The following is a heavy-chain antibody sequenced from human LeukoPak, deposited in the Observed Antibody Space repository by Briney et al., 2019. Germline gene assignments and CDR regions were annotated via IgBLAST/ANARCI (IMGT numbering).Heavy chain of an antibody. V-gene: IGHV1-69*04. J-gene: IGHJ4*02. D-gene: IGHD2-15*01. Sequence: ASVKVSCKTSADIFSSYAINWVRQAPGQGLEWMGRIIPLTGVVNYGQKLQTRVTISADKSTSTAYMEVSSLRFEDTAVYFYARERRCSAGSCYAADLDSWGQGTLVTVSS. CDR1: ADIFSSYA. CDR3: ARERRCSAGSCYAADLDS. CDR2: IIPLTGVV.